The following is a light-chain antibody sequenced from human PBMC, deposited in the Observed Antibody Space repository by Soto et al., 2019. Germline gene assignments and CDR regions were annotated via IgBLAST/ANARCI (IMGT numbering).Light chain of an antibody. CDR2: KAS. CDR1: QSIKNW. CDR3: QQYNSYSQFT. Sequence: DIQMTQSPSTLSASVGDRVTITCRASQSIKNWLAWYQQKPGEAPKLLIYKASTLESGVPSRFSGSGYGTEFNFTISCLQPDDVATYHCQQYNSYSQFTFGPGTKVDIK. J-gene: IGKJ3*01. V-gene: IGKV1-5*03.